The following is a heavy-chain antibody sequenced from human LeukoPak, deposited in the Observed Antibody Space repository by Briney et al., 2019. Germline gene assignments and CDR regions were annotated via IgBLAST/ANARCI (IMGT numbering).Heavy chain of an antibody. CDR3: AIETHGAFDI. V-gene: IGHV5-51*01. D-gene: IGHD5-24*01. CDR1: GYGFTSYW. CDR2: IYPGDSDT. J-gene: IGHJ3*02. Sequence: GAALKISFKGSGYGFTSYWIGWVRQRPGKGREWMGIIYPGDSDTRYSPSFQGQVTISADKSISTAYLQWSSLKASDTAMYYCAIETHGAFDIWGQGTMVTVSS.